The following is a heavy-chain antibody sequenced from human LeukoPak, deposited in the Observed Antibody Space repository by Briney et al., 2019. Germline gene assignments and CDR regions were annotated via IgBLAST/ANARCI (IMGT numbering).Heavy chain of an antibody. J-gene: IGHJ3*02. CDR2: IYSDNT. V-gene: IGHV3-53*01. Sequence: PGGSLRLSCTVSGFTVSSNSMSWVRQAPGKGLEWVSFIYSDNTHYSDSVKGRFTISRDNAKNSLYLQMNSLRAEDTALYYCVRPYNNAFDMWGQGTMVTVSS. D-gene: IGHD3-10*01. CDR1: GFTVSSNS. CDR3: VRPYNNAFDM.